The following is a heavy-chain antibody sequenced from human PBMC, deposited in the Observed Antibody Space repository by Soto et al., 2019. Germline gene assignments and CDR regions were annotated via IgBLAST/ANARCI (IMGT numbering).Heavy chain of an antibody. V-gene: IGHV3-9*01. Sequence: EVQLVESGGGLVQPGRSLRLSCAASGFTFDDYAMHWVRQAPGKGLEWVSGISWNSGSIGYADSVKGRFTISRDNAKNSLYLQMNSLRAEDTALYYCAKNDEQWLVLRAFDIWGQGTMVTVSS. CDR3: AKNDEQWLVLRAFDI. CDR1: GFTFDDYA. D-gene: IGHD6-19*01. J-gene: IGHJ3*02. CDR2: ISWNSGSI.